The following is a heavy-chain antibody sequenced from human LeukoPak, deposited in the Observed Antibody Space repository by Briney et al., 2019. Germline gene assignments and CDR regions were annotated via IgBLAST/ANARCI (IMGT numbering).Heavy chain of an antibody. V-gene: IGHV3-30*18. Sequence: GGSLRLSCAASGFTFSSYGMHWVRQAPGKGLEWVAVISYDGSNKYYADSVKGRFTISRDNSKNTLYLQMNSLRAEDTAVYYCAKGRMGGNHHFDYWGQGTLVTVSS. CDR2: ISYDGSNK. CDR3: AKGRMGGNHHFDY. J-gene: IGHJ4*02. CDR1: GFTFSSYG. D-gene: IGHD1-26*01.